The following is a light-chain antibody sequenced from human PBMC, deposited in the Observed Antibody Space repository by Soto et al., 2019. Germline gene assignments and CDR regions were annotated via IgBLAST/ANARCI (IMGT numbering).Light chain of an antibody. V-gene: IGLV2-14*01. J-gene: IGLJ3*02. CDR2: EVS. CDR3: SSYTSSSTPWV. CDR1: SSDVGGYNY. Sequence: QYALTQPASVSGSPGQSITISCTGTSSDVGGYNYVYWYQQHPGKAPKLMIYEVSNRPSGVSNRFSGSKSGNTASLTISGLQAEDEADYYCSSYTSSSTPWVFGGGTQLTVL.